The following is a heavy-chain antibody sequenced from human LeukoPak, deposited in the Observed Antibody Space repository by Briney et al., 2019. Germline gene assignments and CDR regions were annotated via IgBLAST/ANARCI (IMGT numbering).Heavy chain of an antibody. D-gene: IGHD3-10*02. Sequence: GGSLRLSCVASGFIFSSYSMNWVHQAPGKGLEWVSSISSSSSYIYYADSVKGRFTISRDNAKNSLYLQMNSLRAEDTAIYYCAELGITMIGGVWGKGTTVTISS. CDR2: ISSSSSYI. J-gene: IGHJ6*04. CDR3: AELGITMIGGV. CDR1: GFIFSSYS. V-gene: IGHV3-21*01.